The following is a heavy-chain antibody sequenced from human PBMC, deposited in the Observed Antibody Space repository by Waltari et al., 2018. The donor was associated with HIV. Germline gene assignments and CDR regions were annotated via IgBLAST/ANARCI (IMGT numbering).Heavy chain of an antibody. CDR1: GIPFRNAW. CDR2: IKSGAEGGTT. Sequence: EVQLVESGGGLVKPGGSLRLSCAASGIPFRNAWMSWVRQAPGKGLEWVGRIKSGAEGGTTDYAAAVKGRFTISRDDSKHTLYLQMDSLKTEDTAVYYCTTLWYSYDSTDYWGQGTLVTVSS. J-gene: IGHJ4*02. CDR3: TTLWYSYDSTDY. D-gene: IGHD3-22*01. V-gene: IGHV3-15*01.